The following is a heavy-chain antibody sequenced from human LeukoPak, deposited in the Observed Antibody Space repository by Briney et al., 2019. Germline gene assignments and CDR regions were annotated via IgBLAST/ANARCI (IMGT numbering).Heavy chain of an antibody. Sequence: PGRSLRLSSAASGFTFSSYAMHWVRQAPGKELEWVAVISYDGSNKYYADSVKGRFTISRDNSKNTLYLQMNSLRAEDTAVYYCARELAASVRGIFDYWGQGTLVTVSS. V-gene: IGHV3-30*04. CDR1: GFTFSSYA. CDR3: ARELAASVRGIFDY. D-gene: IGHD3-10*01. J-gene: IGHJ4*02. CDR2: ISYDGSNK.